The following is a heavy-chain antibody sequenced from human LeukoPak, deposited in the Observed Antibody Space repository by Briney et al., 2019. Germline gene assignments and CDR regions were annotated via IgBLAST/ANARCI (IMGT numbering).Heavy chain of an antibody. CDR2: IYSGGST. CDR3: ARSNSFDI. Sequence: GGSLRLSCAASGFTFDDYAMHWVRQAPGKGLEWVSVIYSGGSTYYADSVKGRFTISRDNSKNTLYLQMSSLRAEDTAVYYCARSNSFDIWGQGTMVTVSS. V-gene: IGHV3-66*01. CDR1: GFTFDDYA. J-gene: IGHJ3*02.